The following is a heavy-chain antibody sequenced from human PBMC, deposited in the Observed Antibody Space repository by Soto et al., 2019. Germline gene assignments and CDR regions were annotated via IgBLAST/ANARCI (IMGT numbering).Heavy chain of an antibody. D-gene: IGHD3-22*01. Sequence: SVKVSCKASGGTFSSYAVTLVRQATGQGLEWMGGIIPIFGTANYAQKFQGRVTITADESTSTAYMELSSLRSEDTAVYYCARDRGPSSGYYPYWFDPWGQGTLVTVSS. J-gene: IGHJ5*02. V-gene: IGHV1-69*13. CDR1: GGTFSSYA. CDR3: ARDRGPSSGYYPYWFDP. CDR2: IIPIFGTA.